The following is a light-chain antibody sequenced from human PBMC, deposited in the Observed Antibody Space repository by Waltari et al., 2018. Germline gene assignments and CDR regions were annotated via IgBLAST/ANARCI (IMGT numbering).Light chain of an antibody. CDR3: HQYNNWPPYT. V-gene: IGKV3-15*01. J-gene: IGKJ2*01. CDR2: GAS. Sequence: EVVMTQSPATLSVSPGERATLPGRASQNVNTNVAWYPQKPGQTPRLLIYGASTTATGIPARFSGSGSGTEFTLTISSLQSEDFAVYYCHQYNNWPPYTFGQGTKVEIK. CDR1: QNVNTN.